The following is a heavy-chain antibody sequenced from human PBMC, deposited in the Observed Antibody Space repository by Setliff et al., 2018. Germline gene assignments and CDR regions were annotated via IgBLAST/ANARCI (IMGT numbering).Heavy chain of an antibody. Sequence: GESLKISCAASGFTFSNHGMHWVRQAPGRGLEWVSFIRHDGNNKYYRDSVRGRFTVSRDNSKNMVYLQMNNLRPEDTAVYYCAKELIEVMMTGLEFWGQGTLVTVSS. V-gene: IGHV3-30*02. CDR2: IRHDGNNK. CDR1: GFTFSNHG. J-gene: IGHJ4*02. CDR3: AKELIEVMMTGLEF. D-gene: IGHD2-21*02.